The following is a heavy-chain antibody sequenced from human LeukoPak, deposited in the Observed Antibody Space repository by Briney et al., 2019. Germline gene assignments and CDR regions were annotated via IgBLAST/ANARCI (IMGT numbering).Heavy chain of an antibody. CDR2: IYSGGST. V-gene: IGHV3-53*01. Sequence: GGSLRLSCAASGFTVSSNYMSWVRQAPGKGLEWVSVIYSGGSTYYADSVKGRFTISRDNSKNTLYLQMNSLRAEDTALYYCAKDLDRMVRGVIHWGQGTLVTVSS. CDR3: AKDLDRMVRGVIH. D-gene: IGHD3-10*01. CDR1: GFTVSSNY. J-gene: IGHJ4*02.